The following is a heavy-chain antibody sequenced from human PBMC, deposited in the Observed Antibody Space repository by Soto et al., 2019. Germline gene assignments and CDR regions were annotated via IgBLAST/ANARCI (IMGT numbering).Heavy chain of an antibody. CDR3: SPCPFVELPGCYYYGMYV. J-gene: IGHJ6*02. V-gene: IGHV1-69*01. CDR2: IIPNFGTA. Sequence: QVQLVQSGAEVKKPGDSVKVSCKASGGTFSSYAISWVRQAPGQGLEWMGGIIPNFGTANNAQKFQGRVSITANDSTGTANVELSRLGSDDTAVYYWSPCPFVELPGCYYYGMYVWCQGTTVTVSS. D-gene: IGHD3-10*01. CDR1: GGTFSSYA.